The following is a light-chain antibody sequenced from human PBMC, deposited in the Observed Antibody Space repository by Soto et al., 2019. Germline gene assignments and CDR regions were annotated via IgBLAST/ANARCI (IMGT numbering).Light chain of an antibody. V-gene: IGLV2-11*01. CDR2: DVT. CDR3: YSYAGRYIWV. CDR1: SSDVGNYNY. Sequence: QSALAQPRSVSGSPGQSITISCTGTSSDVGNYNYVSWYQQDPGKAPKLIIYDVTKRPSGVTDRFSGSKSGNTASLTISGLQAEDEADYYCYSYAGRYIWVFGGGTKVTVL. J-gene: IGLJ3*02.